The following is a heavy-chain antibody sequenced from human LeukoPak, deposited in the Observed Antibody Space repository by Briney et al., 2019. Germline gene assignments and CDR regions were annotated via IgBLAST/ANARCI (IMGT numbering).Heavy chain of an antibody. D-gene: IGHD3-10*01. Sequence: GGSLRLSCAASGFTFSSYSMNWVRQAPGKGLEWVSYISSSSTIYYADSVKGRFTISRDNAKNSLYLQMNSLRAEDTAVYYCARTPNPIHYYGSGSSQYYYYMDVWGKGTTVTVSS. CDR2: ISSSSTI. V-gene: IGHV3-48*01. J-gene: IGHJ6*03. CDR3: ARTPNPIHYYGSGSSQYYYYMDV. CDR1: GFTFSSYS.